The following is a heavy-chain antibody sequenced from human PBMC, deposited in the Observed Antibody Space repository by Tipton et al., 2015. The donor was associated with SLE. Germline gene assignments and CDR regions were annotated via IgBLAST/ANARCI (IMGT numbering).Heavy chain of an antibody. D-gene: IGHD1-26*01. Sequence: TLSLTCTVSGGSISSGGYYWSWIRQPPGKGLEWIGYIYYSGSTNYNPSLKSRVTISVDKPKNQFSLKLSSVTAADTAVYYCAREADATNYYYYYMDVWGKGTTVTVSS. CDR2: IYYSGST. J-gene: IGHJ6*03. V-gene: IGHV4-61*08. CDR1: GGSISSGGYY. CDR3: AREADATNYYYYYMDV.